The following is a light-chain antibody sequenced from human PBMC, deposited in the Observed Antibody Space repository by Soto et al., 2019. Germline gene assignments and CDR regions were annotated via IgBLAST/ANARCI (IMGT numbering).Light chain of an antibody. Sequence: EIVMTQSPATLSVSPGERVTLSCRASQSVSSNLAWYQQKPGQAPSLLIYDISARATGIPTRFSGSGSGTEFTLTISSLQSEYFAVYYCQQYNDWPLTFGGGTKVEIK. CDR1: QSVSSN. J-gene: IGKJ4*01. CDR2: DIS. CDR3: QQYNDWPLT. V-gene: IGKV3D-15*01.